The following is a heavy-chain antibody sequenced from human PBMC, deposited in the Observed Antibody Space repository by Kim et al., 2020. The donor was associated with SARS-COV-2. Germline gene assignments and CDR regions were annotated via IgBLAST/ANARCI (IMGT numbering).Heavy chain of an antibody. CDR3: ARRGITMVRGVVPLDY. D-gene: IGHD3-10*01. V-gene: IGHV4-39*01. Sequence: CLKSRVTISVDTSNNQFSLKLSSVTAADTAVYYCARRGITMVRGVVPLDYWGQGTLVTVSS. J-gene: IGHJ4*02.